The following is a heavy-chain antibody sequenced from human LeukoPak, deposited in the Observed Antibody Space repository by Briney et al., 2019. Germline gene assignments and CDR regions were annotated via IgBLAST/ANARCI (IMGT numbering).Heavy chain of an antibody. D-gene: IGHD4-23*01. V-gene: IGHV1-69*05. J-gene: IGHJ5*02. Sequence: GASVKVSCKACGGTFSSYAISWGRQAPGQGLEWMGGIIPIFGTANYAQKFQGRVTITTDESTSTAYMELSSLRSEDTAVYYCAREERYGGYNWFDPWGQGTLVTVSS. CDR1: GGTFSSYA. CDR3: AREERYGGYNWFDP. CDR2: IIPIFGTA.